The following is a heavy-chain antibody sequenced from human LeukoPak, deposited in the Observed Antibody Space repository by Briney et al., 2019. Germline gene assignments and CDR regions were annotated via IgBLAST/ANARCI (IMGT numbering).Heavy chain of an antibody. J-gene: IGHJ5*02. D-gene: IGHD3-10*01. CDR1: GGSFSGYY. CDR2: INHSGST. CDR3: ARGRGPFDP. Sequence: SETLSLTCAVYGGSFSGYYWSWIRQPPGKGLEWIGEINHSGSTNYNPSLKSRVTISVDTSKNQFSLKLSSVTAADTAVHYCARGRGPFDPWGQGTLVTVSS. V-gene: IGHV4-34*01.